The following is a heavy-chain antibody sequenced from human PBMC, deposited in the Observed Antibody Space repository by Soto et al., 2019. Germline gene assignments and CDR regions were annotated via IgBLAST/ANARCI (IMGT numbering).Heavy chain of an antibody. Sequence: GGSLRLSCAASGFTFDDYDMHWVRQAPGKGLEWVSGISWNSGSIGYADSVKGRFTISRDNAKNSLYLQMNSLRAEDTALYYCAKARGMATITALDYWGQGTLVTVSS. CDR2: ISWNSGSI. D-gene: IGHD5-12*01. CDR1: GFTFDDYD. V-gene: IGHV3-9*01. J-gene: IGHJ4*02. CDR3: AKARGMATITALDY.